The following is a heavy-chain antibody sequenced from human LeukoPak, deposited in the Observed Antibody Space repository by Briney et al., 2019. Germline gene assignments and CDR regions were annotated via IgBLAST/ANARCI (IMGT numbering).Heavy chain of an antibody. CDR1: GFTFSTYW. CDR2: ISGSGGST. CDR3: AKAPLILTRFAFFDP. Sequence: GGSLRLSCAASGFTFSTYWMSWVRQAPGKGLEWVSAISGSGGSTYYADSVKGRFTISRDNSKNTLYLQMNSLRAEDTAVYYCAKAPLILTRFAFFDPWGQGTLVTVSS. D-gene: IGHD2/OR15-2a*01. V-gene: IGHV3-23*01. J-gene: IGHJ5*02.